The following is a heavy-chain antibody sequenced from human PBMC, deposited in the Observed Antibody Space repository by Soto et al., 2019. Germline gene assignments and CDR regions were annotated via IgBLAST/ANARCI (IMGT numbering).Heavy chain of an antibody. V-gene: IGHV1-69*12. CDR3: ASDRIMTTVTPNGLDFPYYYYGMDV. J-gene: IGHJ6*02. CDR1: GGTFSSYA. Sequence: QVQLVQSGAEVKKPGSSVKVSCKASGGTFSSYAISWVRQAPGQGLEWMGGIIPIFGTANYAQKFQGRVTSTADESTCTAYMELSSLRSEDTAVYYCASDRIMTTVTPNGLDFPYYYYGMDVWGQGTTVTVSS. CDR2: IIPIFGTA. D-gene: IGHD4-17*01.